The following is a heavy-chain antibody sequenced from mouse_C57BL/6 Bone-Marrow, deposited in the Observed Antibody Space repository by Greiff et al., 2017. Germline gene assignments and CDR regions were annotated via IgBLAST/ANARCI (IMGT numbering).Heavy chain of an antibody. V-gene: IGHV10-3*01. CDR3: VRRGAMDY. CDR2: IRRKSSNSAT. J-gene: IGHJ4*01. CDR1: GFTFTTYS. Sequence: EVQLVESGGGLVQPKGSLKLSCAASGFTFTTYSMHWVHQAPGQGLEWVARIRRKSSNSATYYADAVKDRFTISRDGSQRMLYLQMNNLETEDTAMYYCVRRGAMDYWGQGTSVTVSS.